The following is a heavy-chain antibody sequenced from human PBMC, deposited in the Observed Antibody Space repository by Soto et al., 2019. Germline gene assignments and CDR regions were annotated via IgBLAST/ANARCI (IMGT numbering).Heavy chain of an antibody. J-gene: IGHJ3*02. CDR3: ARGGSSDWQVALDM. Sequence: SETLSLTCVVSGGSFDTYYWNWICQSPGKGLERIGESNHRGSNNYSPSLKSRVTISLDTSKNQFSLKLTSVTAADTAVYYCARGGSSDWQVALDMWGQGTMVT. CDR2: SNHRGSN. V-gene: IGHV4-34*01. CDR1: GGSFDTYY. D-gene: IGHD6-19*01.